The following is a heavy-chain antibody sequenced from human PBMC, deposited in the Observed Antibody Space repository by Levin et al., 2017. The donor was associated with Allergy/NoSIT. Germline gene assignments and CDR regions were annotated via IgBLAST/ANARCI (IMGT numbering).Heavy chain of an antibody. CDR1: GGSVSVSSGTSY. V-gene: IGHV4-61*01. D-gene: IGHD3-10*01. Sequence: KTSETLSLTCTVSGGSVSVSSGTSYWNWIRQPPGKGLEWIGYIYSSGRTKYNPSLKSRVTISVDTSKNQFSLKLSSVTAADTAVYFCARGEYYYGSGNWFDPWGQGTLVTVSS. J-gene: IGHJ5*02. CDR3: ARGEYYYGSGNWFDP. CDR2: IYSSGRT.